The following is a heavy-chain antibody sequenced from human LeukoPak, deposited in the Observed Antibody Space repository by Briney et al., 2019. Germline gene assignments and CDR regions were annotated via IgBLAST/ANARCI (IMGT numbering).Heavy chain of an antibody. J-gene: IGHJ4*02. CDR2: INAGNGNT. CDR1: GYTFTSYA. CDR3: ARGVLREQQLGLDY. Sequence: GASVKVSCKASGYTFTSYAIRWVRQAPGQRLEWMGWINAGNGNTQYSQKFQGRVTITRDTSASTAYMELSSLRSEDTAVYYCARGVLREQQLGLDYWGQGTLVTVSS. D-gene: IGHD6-13*01. V-gene: IGHV1-3*01.